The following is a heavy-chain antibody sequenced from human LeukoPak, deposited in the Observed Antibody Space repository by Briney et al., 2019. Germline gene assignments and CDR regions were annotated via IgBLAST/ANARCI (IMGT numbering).Heavy chain of an antibody. CDR2: ISNSGGST. J-gene: IGHJ4*02. Sequence: SGGSLRLSCAASGFTFSSYAMSWVRQAPGKGQEWVSAISNSGGSTYYADSVKGRFTISRDNSKNTLYLQMSSLRAEDTAVYYCARQLGYCSDGTCYFDYWGQGTLVTVSS. CDR1: GFTFSSYA. D-gene: IGHD2-15*01. V-gene: IGHV3-23*01. CDR3: ARQLGYCSDGTCYFDY.